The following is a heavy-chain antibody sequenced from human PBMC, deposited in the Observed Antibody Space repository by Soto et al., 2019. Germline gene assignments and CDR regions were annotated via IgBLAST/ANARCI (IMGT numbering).Heavy chain of an antibody. CDR3: AREEHCSDGICYSEYFQR. D-gene: IGHD2-15*01. CDR1: GYIFTAYS. CDR2: VNPSGGST. Sequence: ASVKVSCKASGYIFTAYSMHWVRQAPGQGLEWTGVVNPSGGSTNYAQKFQGRITMTRDTSTSTVYMDLSSLTSEDTAVYYCAREEHCSDGICYSEYFQRWGQGTLVTVSS. J-gene: IGHJ1*01. V-gene: IGHV1-46*01.